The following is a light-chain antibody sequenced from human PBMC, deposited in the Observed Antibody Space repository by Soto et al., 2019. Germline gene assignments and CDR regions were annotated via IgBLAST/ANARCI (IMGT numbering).Light chain of an antibody. CDR3: QQYYNWPRT. J-gene: IGKJ1*01. V-gene: IGKV3-15*01. CDR2: GAS. CDR1: QSVSSN. Sequence: EIVVTQTPATLSFFPLEIATLSCRASQSVSSNLAWYQHKPGQAPRLLTYGASTRATGIPARFSGSGSGTEFTLTISSLQPEDFAVYYCQQYYNWPRTFGQGTKVDI.